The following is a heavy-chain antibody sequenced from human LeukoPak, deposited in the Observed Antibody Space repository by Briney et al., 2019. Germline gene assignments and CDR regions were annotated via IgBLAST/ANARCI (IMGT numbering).Heavy chain of an antibody. Sequence: GASVKVSCKASGYTFTSYYMHWVRQAPGQGLEWMGIINPSGGSTSYAQKFQGRVTMTRDMSTSTVYMELSSLRSEDTAVYYCATAFSPSGGGLNAFDIWGQGTMVTVSS. D-gene: IGHD3-16*01. CDR2: INPSGGST. J-gene: IGHJ3*02. V-gene: IGHV1-46*01. CDR1: GYTFTSYY. CDR3: ATAFSPSGGGLNAFDI.